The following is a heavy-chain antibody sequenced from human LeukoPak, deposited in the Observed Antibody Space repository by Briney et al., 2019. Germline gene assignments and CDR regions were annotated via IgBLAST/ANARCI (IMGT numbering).Heavy chain of an antibody. CDR2: IYYSGST. D-gene: IGHD3-22*01. CDR3: ANLHRDSDGYYYVDN. Sequence: SETLSLTCTVSGGSISSGGYYWSWIRQHPGKGLEWIGYIYYSGSTYYNPSLKSRVTISVDTSKNQFSLKLSSVTAADTAVYYCANLHRDSDGYYYVDNWGQETLVTVSS. V-gene: IGHV4-31*03. CDR1: GGSISSGGYY. J-gene: IGHJ4*02.